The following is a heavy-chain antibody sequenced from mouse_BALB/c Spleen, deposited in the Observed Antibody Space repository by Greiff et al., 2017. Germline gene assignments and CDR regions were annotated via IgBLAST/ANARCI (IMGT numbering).Heavy chain of an antibody. CDR1: GFTFSSFG. D-gene: IGHD2-10*01. V-gene: IGHV5-17*02. CDR2: ISSGSSTI. CDR3: ARTPSYGNYWYFDV. Sequence: EVQVVESGGGLVQPGGSRKLSCAASGFTFSSFGMHWVRQAPEKGLEWVAYISSGSSTIYYADTVKGRFTISRDNPKNTLFLQMTSLRSEDTAMYYCARTPSYGNYWYFDVWGAGTTVTVSS. J-gene: IGHJ1*01.